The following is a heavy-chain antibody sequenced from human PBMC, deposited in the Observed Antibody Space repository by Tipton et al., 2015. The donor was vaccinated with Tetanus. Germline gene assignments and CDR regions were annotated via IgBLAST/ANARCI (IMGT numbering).Heavy chain of an antibody. D-gene: IGHD3-16*01. J-gene: IGHJ5*02. CDR2: INHRGGI. Sequence: TLSLTCAVSGGSSSSFYWSWIRQPPGKGLEWIGEINHRGGISYNPSLKSRVTMSVDTSKNQFSLNLTSVTAADTAVYYCARDQGGGRVARLNWFDPWGQGTLVTVSS. CDR3: ARDQGGGRVARLNWFDP. V-gene: IGHV4-34*09. CDR1: GGSSSSFY.